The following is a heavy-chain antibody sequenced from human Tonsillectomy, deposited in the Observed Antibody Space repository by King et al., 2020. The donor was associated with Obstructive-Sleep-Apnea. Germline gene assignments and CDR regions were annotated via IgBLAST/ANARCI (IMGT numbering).Heavy chain of an antibody. Sequence: QLQESGPGLVKPSETLSLTCTVSGGSISSYYWSWIRQPPGKGLEWIGYIYYSGSTNYNPSLTSRVTISVDTSKNQFSLKLSSVTAADTAVYYCAKSSGSGSYTREFDYWGQGTLVTVSS. CDR2: IYYSGST. CDR3: AKSSGSGSYTREFDY. D-gene: IGHD3-10*01. J-gene: IGHJ4*02. V-gene: IGHV4-59*08. CDR1: GGSISSYY.